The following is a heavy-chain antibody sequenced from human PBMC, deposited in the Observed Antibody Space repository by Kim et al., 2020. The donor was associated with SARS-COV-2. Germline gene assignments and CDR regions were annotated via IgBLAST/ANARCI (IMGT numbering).Heavy chain of an antibody. CDR3: ARLSSGSLWFGELLYSY. CDR1: GGSISSSSYY. D-gene: IGHD3-10*01. V-gene: IGHV4-39*01. J-gene: IGHJ4*02. CDR2: IYYSGST. Sequence: SETLSLTCTVSGGSISSSSYYWGWIRQPPGKGLEWIGSIYYSGSTYYNPSLKSRVTISVDTSKNQFSLKLSSVTAADTAVYYCARLSSGSLWFGELLYSYWGQGTLVTVSS.